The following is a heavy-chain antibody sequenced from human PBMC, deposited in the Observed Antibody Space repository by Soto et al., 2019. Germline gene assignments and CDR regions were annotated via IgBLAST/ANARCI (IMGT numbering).Heavy chain of an antibody. V-gene: IGHV3-7*02. J-gene: IGHJ4*02. CDR3: AMSSPVHRGGY. CDR2: INQHGSEE. D-gene: IGHD6-13*01. Sequence: EVQLVESGGDLVQPGGSLRLSCAASGFAFGVYWMSWVRQAPGKGLEWVANINQHGSEEYYVDSVRGRFTISRDNAKNSLFLQLTSLRAEDTALYYCAMSSPVHRGGYWGQGTLVTVSS. CDR1: GFAFGVYW.